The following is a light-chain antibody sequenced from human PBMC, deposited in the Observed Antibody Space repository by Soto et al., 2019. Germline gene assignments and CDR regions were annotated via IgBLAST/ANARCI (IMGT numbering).Light chain of an antibody. CDR1: QSVSSN. V-gene: IGKV3-15*01. CDR3: QQYNNWPPVT. J-gene: IGKJ1*01. CDR2: GAS. Sequence: PQAQSTISLYQRERATLSCSASQSVSSNLAWYQQKPGQAPRLLIYGASTRATGIPARFSGSGSGTEFTLTISSLQSEDFAVYYCQQYNNWPPVTFRQGTKVDIK.